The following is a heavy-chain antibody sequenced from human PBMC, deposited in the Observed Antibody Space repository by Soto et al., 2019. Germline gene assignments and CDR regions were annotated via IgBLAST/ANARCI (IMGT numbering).Heavy chain of an antibody. CDR3: ALQPYYYDSSGSGIFDY. V-gene: IGHV2-5*01. D-gene: IGHD3-22*01. CDR1: GFSLSTSGVG. J-gene: IGHJ4*02. Sequence: SGPTLVNPTHTLTLTCTFSGFSLSTSGVGVGWIRQPPGKALEWLALIYWNDDKRYSPSLKSRLTITKDTSKNQVVLTMTNMDPVDTATYYCALQPYYYDSSGSGIFDYWGQGTLVTVSS. CDR2: IYWNDDK.